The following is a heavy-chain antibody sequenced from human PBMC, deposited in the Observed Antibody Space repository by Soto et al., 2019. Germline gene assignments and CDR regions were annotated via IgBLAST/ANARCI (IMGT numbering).Heavy chain of an antibody. CDR2: INKRADSM. CDR3: ARDMSPSDGDLVHEAFDI. D-gene: IGHD6-6*01. CDR1: GFTFSSYW. V-gene: IGHV3-7*01. J-gene: IGHJ3*02. Sequence: EVQLVESGGDLVQPGGSLRLSCAASGFTFSSYWMTWVRQAPGRGLEWVANINKRADSMHYADSVQGRFTVSRDNAKKSLYLQMSSRRAEDTAVYFCARDMSPSDGDLVHEAFDIWGQGTVVTVSS.